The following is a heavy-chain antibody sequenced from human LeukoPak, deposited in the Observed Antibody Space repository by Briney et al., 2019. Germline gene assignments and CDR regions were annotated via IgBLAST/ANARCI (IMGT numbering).Heavy chain of an antibody. D-gene: IGHD3-22*01. J-gene: IGHJ4*02. CDR3: ARHAGSYYTYNFDY. V-gene: IGHV4-59*08. CDR2: IYYSGST. CDR1: GGSISSYY. Sequence: PSETLSLTCTVSGGSISSYYWSWIRQPPGKGLEWIGYIYYSGSTNYNPSLKSRVTISVDTSKNQFSLKLSSVTAADTAVYYCARHAGSYYTYNFDYWGQGTLVTVSS.